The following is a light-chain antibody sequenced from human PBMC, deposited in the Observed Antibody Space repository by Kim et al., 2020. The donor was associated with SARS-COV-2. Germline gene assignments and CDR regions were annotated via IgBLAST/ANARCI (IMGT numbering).Light chain of an antibody. Sequence: DIQMTQSPSSLSASVGDRVTITCRTTQSISSHLNWYQQKPGRDPKLLISAASTLQGGVPSRYSGSGSETDFTLTISSLQPEDFATYCCQQSYITPFTFGPETKVDIK. V-gene: IGKV1-39*01. CDR1: QSISSH. CDR2: AAS. J-gene: IGKJ3*01. CDR3: QQSYITPFT.